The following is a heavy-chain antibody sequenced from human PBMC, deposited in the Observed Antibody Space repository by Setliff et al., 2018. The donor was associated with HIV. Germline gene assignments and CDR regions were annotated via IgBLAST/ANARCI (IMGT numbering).Heavy chain of an antibody. CDR2: INPSSGST. CDR3: ARDLAPSSSASYFQH. D-gene: IGHD6-6*01. J-gene: IGHJ1*01. Sequence: ASVKVSCKASGYTFTTYGISWVRQAPGQGLEWMGIINPSSGSTTYAQKFQGRVTMTRDTSTSTVYMELSSLRSEDTAVYYCARDLAPSSSASYFQHWGQGTPVTVSS. CDR1: GYTFTTYG. V-gene: IGHV1-46*01.